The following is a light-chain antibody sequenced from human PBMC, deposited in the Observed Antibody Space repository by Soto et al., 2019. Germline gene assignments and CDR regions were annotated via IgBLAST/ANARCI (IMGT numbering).Light chain of an antibody. J-gene: IGKJ1*01. CDR2: GAS. Sequence: EIVMTQSPATLSVSPGERATLSCRASQSVSSNLAWYQQKPGQAPRLLIYGASTWATGIPARFSGSGSGTEFPLTISSLQSEDFAVYYCQQYNNLPPWTFGQGIKVEIK. CDR1: QSVSSN. V-gene: IGKV3-15*01. CDR3: QQYNNLPPWT.